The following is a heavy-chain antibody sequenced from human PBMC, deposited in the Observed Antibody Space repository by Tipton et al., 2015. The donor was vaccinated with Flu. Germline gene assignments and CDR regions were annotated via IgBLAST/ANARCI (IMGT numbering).Heavy chain of an antibody. J-gene: IGHJ5*02. V-gene: IGHV4-59*01. CDR2: IHDSGSA. D-gene: IGHD2/OR15-2a*01. CDR1: GGSISGYY. CDR3: ARSGDFYLNWFGP. Sequence: TLSLTCTVSGGSISGYYWSWIRQPPGKRLEWMGHIHDSGSAIYSPSLKSRVTMSVDSPKNQFSLRLTSVTAADTAVYYCARSGDFYLNWFGPWGQGTLVTVSS.